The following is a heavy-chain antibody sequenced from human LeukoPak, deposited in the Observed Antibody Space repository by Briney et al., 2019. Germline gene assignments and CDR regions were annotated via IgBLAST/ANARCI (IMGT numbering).Heavy chain of an antibody. J-gene: IGHJ4*02. V-gene: IGHV3-7*05. CDR1: GFTFSTYR. CDR2: IKHDGSEK. Sequence: GGSLRLSCAASGFTFSTYRMSWVPQAPGKGLEWVANIKHDGSEKYYVDSVKGRFTISRDNAKNSLYLQMNSLRAEDTAVYYCARDSFDYWGQGTLVTVSS. CDR3: ARDSFDY.